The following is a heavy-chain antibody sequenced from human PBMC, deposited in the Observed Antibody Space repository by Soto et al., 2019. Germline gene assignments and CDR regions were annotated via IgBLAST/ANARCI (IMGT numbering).Heavy chain of an antibody. CDR1: GFSFSNAW. Sequence: GSLSLSCAASGFSFSNAWLSWVRQAPGKGLEWVGRIKSRADGGTTDYTAPVKGRFAISRDDSKNTLYLQMNSLKTEDTAVYYCTTGSTSTKNYWGQGTLVTVSS. J-gene: IGHJ4*02. CDR2: IKSRADGGTT. V-gene: IGHV3-15*01. D-gene: IGHD3-10*01. CDR3: TTGSTSTKNY.